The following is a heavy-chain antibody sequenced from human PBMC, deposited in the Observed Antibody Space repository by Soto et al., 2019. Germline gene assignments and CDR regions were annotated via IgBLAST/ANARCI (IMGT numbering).Heavy chain of an antibody. V-gene: IGHV4-31*03. CDR2: IYYSGST. CDR1: GGSISSGGYY. J-gene: IGHJ4*02. CDR3: ARGRTSSPTPGDY. D-gene: IGHD2-2*01. Sequence: QVQLQESGPGLVKPSQTLSLTCTVSGGSISSGGYYWSWIRQHPGKGLEWIGYIYYSGSTYYNPSLKSRVTISVDTSKNLVSLKLSSVTAADTAVYYCARGRTSSPTPGDYWGQGTLVTVSS.